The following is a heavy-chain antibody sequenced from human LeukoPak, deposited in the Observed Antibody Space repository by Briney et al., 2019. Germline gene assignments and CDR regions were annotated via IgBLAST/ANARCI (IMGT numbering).Heavy chain of an antibody. V-gene: IGHV1-8*02. D-gene: IGHD4-17*01. CDR1: GYTFTSYY. Sequence: ASVKVSCKASGYTFTSYYMHWVRQATGQGLEWMGWMNPNSGNTGYAQKFQGRVTMTRNTSISTAYMELSSLRSEDTAVYYCARYGDYVGNYYYYGMDVWGQGTTVTVSS. CDR2: MNPNSGNT. J-gene: IGHJ6*02. CDR3: ARYGDYVGNYYYYGMDV.